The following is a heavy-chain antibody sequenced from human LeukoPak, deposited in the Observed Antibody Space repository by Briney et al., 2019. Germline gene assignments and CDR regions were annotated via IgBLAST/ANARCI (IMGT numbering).Heavy chain of an antibody. CDR2: ISAHYGNT. D-gene: IGHD2-15*01. J-gene: IGHJ4*02. CDR1: GYIFTRYG. V-gene: IGHV1-18*04. CDR3: ARDFFHGHCSGLSCFLLDY. Sequence: GASVKVSCKASGYIFTRYGISSVRQAPGQGLEWMGWISAHYGNTNYAQKFQDRVTMTTDTSTNTAYMELRSLRPADTAVYYCARDFFHGHCSGLSCFLLDYWGQGSLVTVSS.